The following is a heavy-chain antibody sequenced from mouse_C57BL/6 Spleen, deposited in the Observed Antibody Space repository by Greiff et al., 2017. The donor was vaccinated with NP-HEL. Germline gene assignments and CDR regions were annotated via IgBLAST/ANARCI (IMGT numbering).Heavy chain of an antibody. CDR1: GFTFSSYT. V-gene: IGHV5-9*01. Sequence: EVQGVESGGGLVKPGGSLKLSCAASGFTFSSYTMSWVRQTPEKRLEWVATISGGGGNTYYPDSVKGRFTISRDNAKNTLYLQMSSLRSEDTALYYCARPQGYPWYFDVWGTGTTVTVSS. J-gene: IGHJ1*03. D-gene: IGHD2-14*01. CDR3: ARPQGYPWYFDV. CDR2: ISGGGGNT.